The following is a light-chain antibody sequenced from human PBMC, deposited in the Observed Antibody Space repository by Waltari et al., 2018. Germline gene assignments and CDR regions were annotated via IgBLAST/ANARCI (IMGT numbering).Light chain of an antibody. V-gene: IGKV1-5*03. CDR2: KAS. J-gene: IGKJ1*01. Sequence: DIQMTKSPSTVSASVGHSVTITCRASQSINSWLAWYQQRPGKAPKPLLYKASTLESGVPSRFSVCASETEFTLTISSLQPDDFATYYCHQYNSYSAFGQGTKVEVK. CDR3: HQYNSYSA. CDR1: QSINSW.